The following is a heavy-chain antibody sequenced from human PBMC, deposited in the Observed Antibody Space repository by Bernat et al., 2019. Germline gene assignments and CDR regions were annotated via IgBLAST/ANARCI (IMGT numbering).Heavy chain of an antibody. Sequence: EVQLVESGGGLVQPGRSLRLSCAASGFTFDDYAMHWVRQAPGKGLEWVSYISSSSSTIYYADSVKGRFTISRDNAKNSLYLQMNSLRDEDTAVYYCAKGLRFLEWFPWGGDYWGQGTLVTVSS. J-gene: IGHJ4*02. CDR1: GFTFDDYA. V-gene: IGHV3-48*02. CDR2: ISSSSSTI. CDR3: AKGLRFLEWFPWGGDY. D-gene: IGHD3-3*01.